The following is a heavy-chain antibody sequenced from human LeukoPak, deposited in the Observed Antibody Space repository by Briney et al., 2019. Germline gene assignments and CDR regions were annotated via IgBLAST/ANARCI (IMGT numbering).Heavy chain of an antibody. J-gene: IGHJ4*02. V-gene: IGHV3-7*01. CDR2: IKQDGSEK. CDR1: GFTFSSYW. Sequence: GGSLRLSCAASGFTFSSYWMSWVRQAPGKGLEWVANIKQDGSEKDYVDSVKGRFTISRETAKNSLYMQMNSLRAGDTAVYYCARIKSQGVVVPLLRSTYYFDYWGQGTLVTVSS. CDR3: ARIKSQGVVVPLLRSTYYFDY. D-gene: IGHD2-21*01.